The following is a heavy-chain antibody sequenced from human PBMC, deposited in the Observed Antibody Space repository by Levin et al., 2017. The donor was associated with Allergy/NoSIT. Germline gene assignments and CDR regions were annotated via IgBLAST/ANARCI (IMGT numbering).Heavy chain of an antibody. CDR1: GFTFDDYA. D-gene: IGHD6-13*01. CDR3: ARSVAAAATTAVWDAFDI. Sequence: AGGSLRLSCAASGFTFDDYAMHWVRQAPGKGLEWVSGINWNSENIVYADSVKGRFTISRDNANNSLYLQMNSLRPEDTALYYCARSVAAAATTAVWDAFDIWGQGTMLTVSS. J-gene: IGHJ3*02. CDR2: INWNSENI. V-gene: IGHV3-9*01.